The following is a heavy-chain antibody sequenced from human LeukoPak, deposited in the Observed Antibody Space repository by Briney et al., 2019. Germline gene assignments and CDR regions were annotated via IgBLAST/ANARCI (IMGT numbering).Heavy chain of an antibody. D-gene: IGHD3-10*01. Sequence: SETLSLTCAVYGGSFSGYYWSWIRQPPGKGLEWIGEINHSGSTNYNPSLKSRVTISVDTSKNQFSLKLSSVTAADTAVYYCARSYYYGSGPYYYGKDVWGKGTTVTVSS. J-gene: IGHJ6*04. CDR1: GGSFSGYY. CDR2: INHSGST. CDR3: ARSYYYGSGPYYYGKDV. V-gene: IGHV4-34*01.